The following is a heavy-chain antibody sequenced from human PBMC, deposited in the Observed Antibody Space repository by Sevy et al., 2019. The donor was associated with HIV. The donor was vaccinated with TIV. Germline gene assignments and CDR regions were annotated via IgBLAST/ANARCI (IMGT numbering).Heavy chain of an antibody. CDR1: GFTLSRTG. D-gene: IGHD4-17*01. Sequence: GGSLRLSCAASGFTLSRTGMIWVRQAPGKGLEWVSGISGSGFSTNYADSVKGRFTISRDNSKNTLYLQMNSLRGEDTAVYYCANDPDDTYDYGEHSDYWGQGTLVTVSS. V-gene: IGHV3-23*01. CDR2: ISGSGFST. J-gene: IGHJ4*02. CDR3: ANDPDDTYDYGEHSDY.